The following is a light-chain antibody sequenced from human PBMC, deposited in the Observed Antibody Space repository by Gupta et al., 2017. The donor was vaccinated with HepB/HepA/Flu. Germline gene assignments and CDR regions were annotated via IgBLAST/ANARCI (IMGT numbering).Light chain of an antibody. CDR2: GAS. Sequence: IVFTQSPGTLSLSPGERATRSCRASQSVSSSYLAWDQQKPGQAPRLLIYGASSRATGIPDRFSGSGSGTDFTLTISRLEPEDFAVYYCQQYGSSPPCSFGQGTKLEIK. J-gene: IGKJ2*04. CDR3: QQYGSSPPCS. V-gene: IGKV3-20*01. CDR1: QSVSSSY.